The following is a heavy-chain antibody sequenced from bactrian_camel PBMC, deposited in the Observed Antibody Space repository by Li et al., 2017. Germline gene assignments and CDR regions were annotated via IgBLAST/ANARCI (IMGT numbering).Heavy chain of an antibody. V-gene: IGHV3S54*01. J-gene: IGHJ4*01. CDR3: AAGVGRPWLIPGTGCEEYKF. CDR2: MYTGGGST. Sequence: HVQLVESGGGSVQAGGSLRLSCAADTGNYHANCMGWFRQAPGKQREQVAAMYTGGGSTWYADSVKDRFAMSQGSADNIFDLQMNGLKSDDTAIYSCAAGVGRPWLIPGTGCEEYKFWGRGTQVTVSS. D-gene: IGHD1*01. CDR1: TGNYHANC.